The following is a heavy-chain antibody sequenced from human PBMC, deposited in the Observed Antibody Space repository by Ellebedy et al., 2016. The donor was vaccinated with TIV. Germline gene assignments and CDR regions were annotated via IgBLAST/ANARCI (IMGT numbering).Heavy chain of an antibody. J-gene: IGHJ6*02. CDR1: GASISSYY. CDR3: ARESCSSTSCWVYYGMDV. D-gene: IGHD2-2*01. CDR2: IDTSGRT. Sequence: SETLSLXCTVSGASISSYYWSWIRQPAGKGLEWIGRIDTSGRTNYNPSLKSRATMSVDTSKNQFSLKLSSVTAADTAVYFCARESCSSTSCWVYYGMDVWGQGTTVTVSS. V-gene: IGHV4-4*07.